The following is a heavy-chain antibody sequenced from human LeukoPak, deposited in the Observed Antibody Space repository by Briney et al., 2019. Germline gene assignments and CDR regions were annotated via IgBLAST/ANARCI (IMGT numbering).Heavy chain of an antibody. CDR2: ISYDGSNK. D-gene: IGHD3-22*01. Sequence: GRSLRLSCAASGFTFSSYAMHWVRQAPGKGLEWVAVISYDGSNKYYADSVKGRFTISRDNSKNTLYLQMYSLRAEDTAVYYCARDMVLYYDSSGDDAFDIWGQGTMVTVSS. CDR1: GFTFSSYA. J-gene: IGHJ3*02. CDR3: ARDMVLYYDSSGDDAFDI. V-gene: IGHV3-30-3*01.